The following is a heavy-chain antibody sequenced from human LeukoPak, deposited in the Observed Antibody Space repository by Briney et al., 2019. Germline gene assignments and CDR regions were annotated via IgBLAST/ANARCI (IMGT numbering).Heavy chain of an antibody. J-gene: IGHJ3*02. CDR2: IIPILGIA. D-gene: IGHD1-26*01. CDR1: GGTFSSYA. V-gene: IGHV1-69*04. Sequence: ASVKVSCKASGGTFSSYAISWVRQAPGQGLEWMGRIIPILGIANYAQKFQGRVTITADKSTSTAYMELSSLRSEDTAVYYCARGHTWELKAFDIWGQGTMVTVSS. CDR3: ARGHTWELKAFDI.